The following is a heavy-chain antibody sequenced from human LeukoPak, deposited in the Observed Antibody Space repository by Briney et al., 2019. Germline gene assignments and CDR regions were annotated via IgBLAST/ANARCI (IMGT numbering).Heavy chain of an antibody. CDR1: GGSISSSSYY. CDR3: ATYKKNYYGMDV. D-gene: IGHD5-24*01. J-gene: IGHJ6*02. Sequence: PSETLSLTCTVSGGSISSSSYYWGWIRQPPGKGLEWIGSIYYSGSTYYNPSLKSRVTISVDTSKNQFSLKLSSVTAADTAVYYCATYKKNYYGMDVWGQGTTVTVSS. V-gene: IGHV4-39*07. CDR2: IYYSGST.